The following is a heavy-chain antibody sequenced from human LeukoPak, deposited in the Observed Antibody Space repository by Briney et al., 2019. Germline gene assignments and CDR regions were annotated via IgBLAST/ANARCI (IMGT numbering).Heavy chain of an antibody. CDR3: ARELGSGSYYSRGYFDY. CDR2: IYSGDSDT. D-gene: IGHD3-10*01. V-gene: IGHV5-51*01. Sequence: PGESLKISCKGSGYSFTSYWIGWVRQMPGKGLEWMGIIYSGDSDTRYSPSFQGQVTISADKSISTAYLQWSILKASDTAMYYCARELGSGSYYSRGYFDYWGQGTLVTVSS. J-gene: IGHJ4*02. CDR1: GYSFTSYW.